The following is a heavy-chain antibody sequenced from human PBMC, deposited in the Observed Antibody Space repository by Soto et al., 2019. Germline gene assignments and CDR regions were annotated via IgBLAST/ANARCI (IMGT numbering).Heavy chain of an antibody. Sequence: LRLSCPAPGFTFRSYAIHWVRQAPGEGLEWVAVMSHDGRNKYYAEAAKGRFTISRDNSKNTLYLEMNSLRTEDTAVYYWAKGGRERQWLDFFDYWGQGTLVTVSS. V-gene: IGHV3-30*04. J-gene: IGHJ4*02. CDR1: GFTFRSYA. CDR3: AKGGRERQWLDFFDY. D-gene: IGHD6-19*01. CDR2: MSHDGRNK.